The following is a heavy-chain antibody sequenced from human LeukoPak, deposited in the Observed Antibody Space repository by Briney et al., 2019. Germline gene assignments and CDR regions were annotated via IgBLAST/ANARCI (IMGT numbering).Heavy chain of an antibody. V-gene: IGHV1-8*01. Sequence: EASVKVSCRASGYTFTNYDINWVRQATEQGLEWMGWMNPNSGNTGYAQNFQGRVTMTRDTSISTAYMELSSLTSEDTAVYNCARGTMVRGVIYNWGQGTLVTVSS. CDR1: GYTFTNYD. D-gene: IGHD3-10*01. J-gene: IGHJ4*02. CDR2: MNPNSGNT. CDR3: ARGTMVRGVIYN.